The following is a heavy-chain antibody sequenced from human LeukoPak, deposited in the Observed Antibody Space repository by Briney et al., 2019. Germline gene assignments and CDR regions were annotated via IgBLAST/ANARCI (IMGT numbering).Heavy chain of an antibody. CDR2: IRYDGSNK. V-gene: IGHV3-30*02. CDR1: GFTFSAYG. CDR3: ARDLDGDYSFDY. J-gene: IGHJ4*02. D-gene: IGHD4-17*01. Sequence: GGSLRLSCAASGFTFSAYGMHWVRQAPGKGLEWVAFIRYDGSNKYYPDSVKGRFTISRDNSKNTLYLQMNSLRAEDTAVYYCARDLDGDYSFDYWGQGTLVTVSS.